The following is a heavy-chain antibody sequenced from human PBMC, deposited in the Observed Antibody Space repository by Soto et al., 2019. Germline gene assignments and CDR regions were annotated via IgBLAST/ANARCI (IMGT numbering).Heavy chain of an antibody. V-gene: IGHV5-51*01. CDR3: AVIAAAGTVALADAFDI. J-gene: IGHJ3*02. CDR1: GYRFTSYW. Sequence: PGESLKISCKGCGYRFTSYWIGWVRQKHGKGLEWMGIIYPGDPDTRYSPSFQGQVTISADKSISTAYLQWSSLKASDTAMYYCAVIAAAGTVALADAFDIWGQGTMVTVSS. D-gene: IGHD6-13*01. CDR2: IYPGDPDT.